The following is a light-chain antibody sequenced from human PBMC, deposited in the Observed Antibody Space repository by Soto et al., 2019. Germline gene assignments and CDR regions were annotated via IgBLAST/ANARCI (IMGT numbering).Light chain of an antibody. CDR3: QQYGSSPWT. J-gene: IGKJ1*01. CDR2: GAS. Sequence: ETVLTQSPGTLSLSPGERATLSCRASQTIRSNYLAWYRQTPGQAPRLLIYGASNRATGIADRFSGSGSGTDFTLIISRLEPEDFAMYYCQQYGSSPWTFGQGNHVEIK. CDR1: QTIRSNY. V-gene: IGKV3-20*01.